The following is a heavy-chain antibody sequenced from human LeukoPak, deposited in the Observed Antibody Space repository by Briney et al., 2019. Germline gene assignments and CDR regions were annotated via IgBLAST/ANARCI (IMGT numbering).Heavy chain of an antibody. D-gene: IGHD3-10*01. J-gene: IGHJ4*02. CDR2: INHSGST. CDR3: ARLGPKGSGSYFDY. Sequence: SETLSLTCAVYGGSFSGYYWSWIRQPPGKGLEWIGEINHSGSTNYNPSLKSRVTISIDTSKNQFSLKLSSVTAADTAVYYCARLGPKGSGSYFDYWGQGTLVPVSS. CDR1: GGSFSGYY. V-gene: IGHV4-34*01.